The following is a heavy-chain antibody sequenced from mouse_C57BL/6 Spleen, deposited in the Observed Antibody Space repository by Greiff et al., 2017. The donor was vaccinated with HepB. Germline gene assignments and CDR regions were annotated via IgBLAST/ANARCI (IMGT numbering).Heavy chain of an antibody. CDR2: IYPSDSET. CDR3: ARLSYYAMDY. J-gene: IGHJ4*01. Sequence: VKLQESGAELVRPGSSVKLSCKASGYTFTSYWMDWVKQRPGQGLEWIGNIYPSDSETHYNQKFKDKATLTVDKSSSTAYMQLSSLTSEDSAVYYCARLSYYAMDYWGQGTSVTVSS. CDR1: GYTFTSYW. V-gene: IGHV1-61*01.